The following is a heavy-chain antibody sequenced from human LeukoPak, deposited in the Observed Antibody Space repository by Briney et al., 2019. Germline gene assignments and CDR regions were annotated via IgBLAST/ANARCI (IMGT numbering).Heavy chain of an antibody. CDR3: ARNYLGLT. CDR1: GFTFSSND. Sequence: PGRSLRLSCAASGFTFSSNDMYWVRQTPGAGLEWVAAVSSDGSNKYYADSVKGRFAISRDNSKNTLYLQMNSLRAEDTAVFYCARNYLGLTWGQGTLVTVSS. CDR2: VSSDGSNK. D-gene: IGHD5-24*01. J-gene: IGHJ5*02. V-gene: IGHV3-30*09.